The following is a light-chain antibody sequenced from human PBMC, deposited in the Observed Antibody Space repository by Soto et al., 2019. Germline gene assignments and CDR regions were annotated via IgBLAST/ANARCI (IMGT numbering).Light chain of an antibody. CDR3: QQYNKWPPWT. J-gene: IGKJ1*01. CDR1: QSVSSN. Sequence: EIVITQSPATLSVSPGERATLSCRTSQSVSSNLAWYQQKPGQAPRRLIYAASTRATGIPPRFSGTGSGTEFTLTISSLQSEDFAVYYCQQYNKWPPWTFGQGTKVDIK. V-gene: IGKV3-15*01. CDR2: AAS.